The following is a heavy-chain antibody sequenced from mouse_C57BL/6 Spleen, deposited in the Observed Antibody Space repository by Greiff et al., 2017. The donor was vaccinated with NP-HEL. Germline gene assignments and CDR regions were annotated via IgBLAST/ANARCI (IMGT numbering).Heavy chain of an antibody. CDR1: GYSITSGYY. Sequence: EVKLMESGPGLVKPSQSLSLTCSVTGYSITSGYYWNWIRQFPGNKLEWMGYISYDGSNNYNPSLKNRISITRDTSKNQFFLKLNSVTTEDTATYYCARAQDYFDYWGQGTTLTVSS. J-gene: IGHJ2*01. CDR2: ISYDGSN. CDR3: ARAQDYFDY. V-gene: IGHV3-6*01.